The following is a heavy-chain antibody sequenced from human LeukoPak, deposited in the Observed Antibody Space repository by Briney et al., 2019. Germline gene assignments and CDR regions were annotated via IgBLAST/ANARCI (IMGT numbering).Heavy chain of an antibody. J-gene: IGHJ3*02. D-gene: IGHD1-26*01. Sequence: PGGSLRLSCAASGFTFSTYNMNWVRQAPGKGLEWVANIKQDGSEKYYVDSVKGRFTISRDNAKNSLYLQMNSLRAEDTAVYYCASLSREGAFDIWGQGTMVTVSS. V-gene: IGHV3-7*01. CDR1: GFTFSTYN. CDR2: IKQDGSEK. CDR3: ASLSREGAFDI.